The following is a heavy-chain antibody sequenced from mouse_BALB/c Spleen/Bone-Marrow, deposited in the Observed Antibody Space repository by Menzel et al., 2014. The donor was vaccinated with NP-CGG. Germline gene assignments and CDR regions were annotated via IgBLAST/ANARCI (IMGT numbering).Heavy chain of an antibody. CDR3: ARGDWDDAY. J-gene: IGHJ3*01. CDR2: IDTSDSYT. D-gene: IGHD4-1*01. Sequence: VQLQQSGAELVMPGASVKMSCKDSGYTFTDYWMHWVKQRPGQGLEWIGAIDTSDSYTSYNQKFKGKATLTVDESSSTAYMQLSSLTSEDSAAYYCARGDWDDAYWGQGTLVTVSA. CDR1: GYTFTDYW. V-gene: IGHV1-69*01.